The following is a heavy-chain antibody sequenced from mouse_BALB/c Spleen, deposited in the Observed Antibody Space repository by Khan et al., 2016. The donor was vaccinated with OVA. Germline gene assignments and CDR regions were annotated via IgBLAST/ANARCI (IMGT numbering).Heavy chain of an antibody. CDR2: IWSAGST. V-gene: IGHV2-2*02. Sequence: VQLQESGPGLVQPSQSLSITCTVSGFSLNNYSVHWVRQSPGKGLEWLGVIWSAGSTDYNAAFISRMTISKDNSRSQVIFKMISLQPNDTAIYYCARSGYEYGRGALFAYWGQGTLVTVSA. J-gene: IGHJ3*01. CDR3: ARSGYEYGRGALFAY. D-gene: IGHD2-4*01. CDR1: GFSLNNYS.